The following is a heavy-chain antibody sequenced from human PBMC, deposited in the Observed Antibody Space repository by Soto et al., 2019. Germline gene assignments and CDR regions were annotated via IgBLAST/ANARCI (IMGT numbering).Heavy chain of an antibody. CDR1: GDSVSSNSGV. CDR2: TYYRSKWYN. CDR3: ARGWAFDF. Sequence: HSQTLSLTCAISGDSVSSNSGVWNWVRQSPSRGLEWLGRTYYRSKWYNDYAVSVKGRISINADTSRNQFSLQLNSVTPEDTAVYYCARGWAFDFWGQGTLVTVSS. V-gene: IGHV6-1*01. J-gene: IGHJ4*02.